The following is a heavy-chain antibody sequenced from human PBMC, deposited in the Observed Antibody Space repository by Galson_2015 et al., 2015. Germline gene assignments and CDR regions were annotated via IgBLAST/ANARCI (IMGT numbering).Heavy chain of an antibody. V-gene: IGHV1-46*01. CDR2: INPSGGST. J-gene: IGHJ1*01. CDR1: GYTFTSYY. D-gene: IGHD6-19*01. CDR3: ARGADPSIAVAGTGYFQH. Sequence: SVKVSCKASGYTFTSYYMHWVRQAPGQGLEWMGIINPSGGSTSYAQKFQGRVTMTRDTSTSTVYMELSSLRSEDTAVYYCARGADPSIAVAGTGYFQHWGQGTLVTVSS.